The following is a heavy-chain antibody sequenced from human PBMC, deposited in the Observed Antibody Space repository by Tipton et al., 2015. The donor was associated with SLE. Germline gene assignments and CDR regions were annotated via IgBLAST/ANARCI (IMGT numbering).Heavy chain of an antibody. CDR2: IIPILGIA. CDR1: GGTFSSYT. V-gene: IGHV1-69*04. D-gene: IGHD1-26*01. J-gene: IGHJ4*02. Sequence: QSGAEVKKPGSSVKVSCKASGGTFSSYTISWVRQAPGQGLEWMGRIIPILGIANYAQEFQGRVTITADKSTSTAYMELSSLRSEDTAVYYCARAREGGNDADYWGQGTLVTVSS. CDR3: ARAREGGNDADY.